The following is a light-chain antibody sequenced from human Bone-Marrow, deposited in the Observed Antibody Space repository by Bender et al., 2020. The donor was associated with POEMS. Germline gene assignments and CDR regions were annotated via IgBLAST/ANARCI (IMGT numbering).Light chain of an antibody. J-gene: IGLJ1*01. CDR3: CSSVRSYV. CDR1: SSDVGSYNL. V-gene: IGLV2-23*01. Sequence: QSALTQPASVSGSPGQSITISCTGTSSDVGSYNLVSWYQQHPGKAPKLMIYEGSKRPSGVSYRFSGSKSGNTASLTISGLQAEDEADYYCCSSVRSYVFGTGTKVTVL. CDR2: EGS.